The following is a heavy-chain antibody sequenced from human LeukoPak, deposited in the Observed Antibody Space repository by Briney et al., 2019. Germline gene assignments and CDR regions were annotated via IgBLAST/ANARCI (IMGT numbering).Heavy chain of an antibody. V-gene: IGHV4-34*01. CDR1: GGSFSGYY. J-gene: IGHJ5*02. Sequence: SETLSLTCAVYGGSFSGYYWSWIRQPPGKGLEWIGEINHSGSTNYNPSLKSRVTISVDTSKNQFSLKLSSVTAADTAVYYCARRHHDYYDSSGYVAQGFDPWGQGTLVTVSS. D-gene: IGHD3-22*01. CDR2: INHSGST. CDR3: ARRHHDYYDSSGYVAQGFDP.